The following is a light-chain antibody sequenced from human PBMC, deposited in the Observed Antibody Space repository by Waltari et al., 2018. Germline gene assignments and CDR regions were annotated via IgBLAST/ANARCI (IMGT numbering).Light chain of an antibody. CDR2: DTN. J-gene: IGLJ3*02. V-gene: IGLV8-61*01. Sequence: QTVVTQEPSLSVSPGGTVTLTCGLSSGSVSTTYYPIWYQQAPGQAPRTPIFDTNTRSSGVPDRFSGSILDKQAAVTITGAQADDESDYYCVLSMGSGIWVFGGGTKLTVL. CDR3: VLSMGSGIWV. CDR1: SGSVSTTYY.